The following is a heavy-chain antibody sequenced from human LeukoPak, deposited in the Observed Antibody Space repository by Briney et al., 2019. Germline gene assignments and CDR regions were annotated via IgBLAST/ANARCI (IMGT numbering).Heavy chain of an antibody. Sequence: GGSLRLSCAASGFTFSSYWMHWVRQAPGKGLVWVSRINSGGSSTSYADSVKGRFTISRDNAKNSLYLQMNSLRAEDTAVYYCARDKIVGATHFDYWGQGTLVTVSS. V-gene: IGHV3-74*01. D-gene: IGHD1-26*01. CDR1: GFTFSSYW. J-gene: IGHJ4*02. CDR3: ARDKIVGATHFDY. CDR2: INSGGSST.